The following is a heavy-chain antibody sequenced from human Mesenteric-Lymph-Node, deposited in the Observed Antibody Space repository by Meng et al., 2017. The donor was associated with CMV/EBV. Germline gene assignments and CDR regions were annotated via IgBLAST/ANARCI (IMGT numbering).Heavy chain of an antibody. J-gene: IGHJ6*02. V-gene: IGHV3-74*01. CDR2: MNSDGSSK. CDR3: ARAPLVPGVIDYYYGMDV. D-gene: IGHD3-16*02. CDR1: GFTFSSYW. Sequence: GESLKISCAASGFTFSSYWMYWVRQVPGKGLVWVSRMNSDGSSKSYADSVKGRFTISRDTAKNTLYLQMDSLRDEDTAVYYCARAPLVPGVIDYYYGMDVWGQGTTVTVSS.